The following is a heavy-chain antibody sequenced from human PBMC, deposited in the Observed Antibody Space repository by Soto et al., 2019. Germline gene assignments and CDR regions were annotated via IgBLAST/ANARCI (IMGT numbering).Heavy chain of an antibody. CDR3: ARYIRGYDIGGANYYMDV. D-gene: IGHD5-12*01. CDR2: IYYSGST. Sequence: SETLSLTCTVSGGSISSYYWSWIRQPPGKGLEWIVYIYYSGSTNYNPSLKSRVTISVDTSKNQFSLKLSSVTAADTAVYYCARYIRGYDIGGANYYMDVWGKGTTVTVSS. V-gene: IGHV4-59*01. J-gene: IGHJ6*03. CDR1: GGSISSYY.